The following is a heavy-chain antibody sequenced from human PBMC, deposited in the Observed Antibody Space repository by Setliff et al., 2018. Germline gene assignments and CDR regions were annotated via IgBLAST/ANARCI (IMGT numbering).Heavy chain of an antibody. D-gene: IGHD2-2*01. CDR1: GASVTSFDYY. CDR3: ARTHCTTTSCFYFHS. CDR2: ISHGVST. Sequence: PAETLSLTCTVSGASVTSFDYYWSWIRQPPGKGLEYIGHISHGVSTSYSPSLKSRLSISADTSKNQFSLKLTSVTAADTAVYYCARTHCTTTSCFYFHSWGQGTVVTVSS. J-gene: IGHJ4*02. V-gene: IGHV4-30-4*01.